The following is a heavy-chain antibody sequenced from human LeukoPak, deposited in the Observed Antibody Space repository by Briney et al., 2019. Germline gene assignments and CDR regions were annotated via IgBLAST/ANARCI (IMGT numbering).Heavy chain of an antibody. CDR1: GGSFSGYY. J-gene: IGHJ5*02. CDR3: ARRWLQFSWFDP. V-gene: IGHV4-34*01. Sequence: SETLSLTCAVYGGSFSGYYWSWIRQPPGKGLEWIGEINHSGSTNYNPSLKSRVTISVDTSKNQFSLKLSSVTAADTAVYYCARRWLQFSWFDPWGQGTLVTVSS. D-gene: IGHD5-24*01. CDR2: INHSGST.